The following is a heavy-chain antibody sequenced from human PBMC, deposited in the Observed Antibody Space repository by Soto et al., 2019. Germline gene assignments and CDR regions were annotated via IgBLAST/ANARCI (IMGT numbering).Heavy chain of an antibody. CDR3: ARGGGHDSFDY. V-gene: IGHV4-30-2*06. CDR1: GASISYGGFS. Sequence: PSETLSLTCTVSGASISYGGFSLSWIRQSPGKGLEWIGYISHLESTYFHPSFKSRLTMSIDRTRNQFSLKLSSVTAADMAVYYCARGGGHDSFDYSGQGVLVTVSS. D-gene: IGHD5-12*01. CDR2: ISHLEST. J-gene: IGHJ4*02.